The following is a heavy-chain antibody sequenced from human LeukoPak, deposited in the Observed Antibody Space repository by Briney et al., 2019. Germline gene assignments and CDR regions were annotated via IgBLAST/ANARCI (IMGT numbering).Heavy chain of an antibody. D-gene: IGHD6-6*01. Sequence: ASVKVSCKASGYTFTSYDINWVRQATGQGLEWMGWMNPNSGNTGYAQKFQGRATITRNTSISTAYMELSSPRSEDTAVYYCARDWQLVSFDYWGQGTLVTVSS. CDR3: ARDWQLVSFDY. CDR2: MNPNSGNT. CDR1: GYTFTSYD. V-gene: IGHV1-8*03. J-gene: IGHJ4*02.